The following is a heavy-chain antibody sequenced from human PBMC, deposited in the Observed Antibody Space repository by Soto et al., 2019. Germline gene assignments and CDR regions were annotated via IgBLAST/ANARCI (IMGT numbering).Heavy chain of an antibody. CDR2: IFSNDEK. V-gene: IGHV2-26*01. Sequence: SGPTLVNPTETLTLTCTVSGFSLSNARMGVSWIRQPPGKALEWLAHIFSNDEKSYSTSLKSRLTISKDTSKSQVVLTMTNMDPVDTATYYCARMVVVPAATIAHWFDPWGQGTLVTVSS. CDR3: ARMVVVPAATIAHWFDP. J-gene: IGHJ5*02. CDR1: GFSLSNARMG. D-gene: IGHD2-2*01.